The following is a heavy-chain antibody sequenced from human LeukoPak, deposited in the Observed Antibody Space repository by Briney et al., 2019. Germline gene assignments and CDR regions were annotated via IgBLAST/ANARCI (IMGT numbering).Heavy chain of an antibody. J-gene: IGHJ4*02. D-gene: IGHD6-19*01. CDR2: SCGDDGDT. CDR3: AKGSSGWFDY. CDR1: GFTFSSHA. V-gene: IGHV3-23*01. Sequence: AGGSLRLSCSASGFTFSSHAMSWVRQAPGKGLEWVSGSCGDDGDTGYADSVKGRFTISRDNSKNTLYLQMNSLIAEDSAVYYCAKGSSGWFDYWGQGTLVTVSS.